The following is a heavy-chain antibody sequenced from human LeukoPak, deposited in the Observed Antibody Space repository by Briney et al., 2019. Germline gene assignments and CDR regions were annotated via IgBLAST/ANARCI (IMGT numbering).Heavy chain of an antibody. J-gene: IGHJ3*02. Sequence: SETLSLTCTVSGGSISSGGYYWSWIRQHPGKGLEWIGYIYYSGSTYYNPSLKSRVTISVDTSKNQFSLKLSSVTAADTAVHYCARVFSGSYSNDAFDIWGQGTMVTVSS. CDR1: GGSISSGGYY. D-gene: IGHD1-26*01. CDR3: ARVFSGSYSNDAFDI. CDR2: IYYSGST. V-gene: IGHV4-31*03.